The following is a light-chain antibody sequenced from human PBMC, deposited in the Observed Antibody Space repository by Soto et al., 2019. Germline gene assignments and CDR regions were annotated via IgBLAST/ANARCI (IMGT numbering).Light chain of an antibody. CDR1: QGIDMF. Sequence: DIQMTQSPSSLSASVGDRVTITCQASQGIDMFLNWFQQKPGKAPKLLIYDASNLETGVPSRFSGSGSGSDFTFTINNLQPEDVATYYCQKYDSDPRTFGQGTKVDIK. CDR3: QKYDSDPRT. V-gene: IGKV1-33*01. CDR2: DAS. J-gene: IGKJ1*01.